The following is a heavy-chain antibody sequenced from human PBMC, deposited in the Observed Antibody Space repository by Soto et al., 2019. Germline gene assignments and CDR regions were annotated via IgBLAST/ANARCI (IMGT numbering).Heavy chain of an antibody. CDR1: GGFFSVYD. V-gene: IGHV4-34*01. CDR2: IPHSRTI. CDR3: ARADRTLVTSYSLDV. D-gene: IGHD2-21*02. Sequence: PTETLSLTSPDYGGFFSVYDWTWIRQPPGKGLEWIGEIPHSRTINSNPSLKSRLTISLDTSKEHFSLKLTHVTDADAAAYHCARADRTLVTSYSLDVWGRGTTVTVP. J-gene: IGHJ6*02.